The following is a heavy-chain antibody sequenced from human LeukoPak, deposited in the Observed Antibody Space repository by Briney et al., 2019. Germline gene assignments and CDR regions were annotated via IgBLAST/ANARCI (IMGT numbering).Heavy chain of an antibody. CDR2: INPNSGGT. Sequence: GASVKVSCKASGYTFTGYYMHWVRQAPGQGLEWMGWINPNSGGTNYAQKFQGRVTMTRDTSISTAYMELSRLRSDDTAVYYYARDWWECSSTSCLYYFDYWGQGTLVTVSS. J-gene: IGHJ4*02. V-gene: IGHV1-2*02. CDR3: ARDWWECSSTSCLYYFDY. D-gene: IGHD2-2*01. CDR1: GYTFTGYY.